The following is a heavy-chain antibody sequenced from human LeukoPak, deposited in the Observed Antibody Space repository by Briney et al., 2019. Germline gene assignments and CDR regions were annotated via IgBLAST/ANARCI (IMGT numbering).Heavy chain of an antibody. CDR1: GFTLSSPG. Sequence: GGSRRLSCAASGFTLSSPGMNWVRQAPGKGLEWFSGITGSGANAYYAASVQGRFTISRDNSRNTLYLQMNCLTVADPVVNYRPKNNWLPSAPAVAGLGDWNQGSLVTVSA. J-gene: IGHJ4*02. V-gene: IGHV3-23*01. D-gene: IGHD6-19*01. CDR2: ITGSGANA. CDR3: PKNNWLPSAPAVAGLGD.